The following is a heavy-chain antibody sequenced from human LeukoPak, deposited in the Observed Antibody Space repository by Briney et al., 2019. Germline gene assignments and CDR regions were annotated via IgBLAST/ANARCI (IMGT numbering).Heavy chain of an antibody. J-gene: IGHJ4*02. D-gene: IGHD3-22*01. CDR2: IYTSGST. V-gene: IGHV4-4*07. Sequence: SETLSLTCTVSGGSISSHYWTWIRQSPVKGLEWIGRIYTSGSTNYNPSLKSRVTMSVDTSKNQFSLKLSSVTAADTAVYYCARVGYDSSGYYPYFDYWGQGTLVTVSS. CDR1: GGSISSHY. CDR3: ARVGYDSSGYYPYFDY.